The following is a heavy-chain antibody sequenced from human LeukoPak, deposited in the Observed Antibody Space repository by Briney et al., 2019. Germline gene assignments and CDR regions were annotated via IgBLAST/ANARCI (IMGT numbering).Heavy chain of an antibody. Sequence: SETLSLTCAVSGDSISSRNWWTWVRQPPGKGLEWIGEISHTGSTDYNPSLKSRVTMSVDKSKNQFSLKLRSVTAADTAVYYCARLVPPTPLWPRLYFVYWGQGVLVSVSS. CDR3: ARLVPPTPLWPRLYFVY. D-gene: IGHD5-18*01. CDR2: ISHTGST. J-gene: IGHJ4*02. CDR1: GDSISSRNW. V-gene: IGHV4-4*02.